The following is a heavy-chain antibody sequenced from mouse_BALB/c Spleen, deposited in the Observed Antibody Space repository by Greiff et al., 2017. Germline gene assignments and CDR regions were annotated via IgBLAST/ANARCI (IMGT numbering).Heavy chain of an antibody. CDR1: GYTFTSYV. CDR2: INPYNDGT. V-gene: IGHV1-14*01. J-gene: IGHJ2*01. CDR3: ARKAHSSYFDY. Sequence: EVQVVESGPELVKPGASVKMSCKASGYTFTSYVMHWVKQKPGQGLEWIGYINPYNDGTKYNEKFKGKATLTSDKSSSTAYMELSSLTSEDSAVYYCARKAHSSYFDYWGQGTTLTVSS.